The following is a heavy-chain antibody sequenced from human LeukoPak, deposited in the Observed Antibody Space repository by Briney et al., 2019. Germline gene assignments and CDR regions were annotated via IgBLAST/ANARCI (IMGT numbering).Heavy chain of an antibody. CDR3: ARATRYFEGDYHMDV. D-gene: IGHD1-1*01. Sequence: GGSLRLSCAASGFTFSSYAMHWVRQAPGKGLEWVAVISYDGSNKYYADSVKGRFTISRDNSKNTLYLQMNSLRAEDTAVYYCARATRYFEGDYHMDVWGKGTTVTVSS. V-gene: IGHV3-30*04. CDR2: ISYDGSNK. J-gene: IGHJ6*03. CDR1: GFTFSSYA.